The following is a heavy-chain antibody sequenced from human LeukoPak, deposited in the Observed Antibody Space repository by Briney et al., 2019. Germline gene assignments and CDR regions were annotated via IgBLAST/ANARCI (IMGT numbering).Heavy chain of an antibody. CDR1: GFTFGDYA. D-gene: IGHD1-26*01. CDR2: IRSKAYGGTT. V-gene: IGHV3-49*04. Sequence: PGGSLRLSCTASGFTFGDYAMSRVRQAPGKGLEWVGFIRSKAYGGTTEYAASVKGRFTISRDDSKSIAYLQMNSLKTEDTAVYYCARGGSYYDYFDYWGQGTLVTVSS. CDR3: ARGGSYYDYFDY. J-gene: IGHJ4*02.